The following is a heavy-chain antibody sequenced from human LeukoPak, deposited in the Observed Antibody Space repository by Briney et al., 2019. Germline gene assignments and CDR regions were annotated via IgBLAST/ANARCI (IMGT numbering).Heavy chain of an antibody. V-gene: IGHV4-34*01. CDR1: GESFSGYY. Sequence: SETLSLTCAVYGESFSGYYWRWLRQPPGKGVEWVGEINQSGRTNYNPSLKSRVTISVDTSKTQFSLKLSSVTAADTAVYYCARGYPYYDFWSGYYPISNAFDIWGQGTMVTVSS. D-gene: IGHD3-3*01. CDR3: ARGYPYYDFWSGYYPISNAFDI. J-gene: IGHJ3*02. CDR2: INQSGRT.